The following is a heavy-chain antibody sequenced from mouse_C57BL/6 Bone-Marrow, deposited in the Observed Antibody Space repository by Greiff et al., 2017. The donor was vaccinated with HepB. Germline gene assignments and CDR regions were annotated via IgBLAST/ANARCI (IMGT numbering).Heavy chain of an antibody. D-gene: IGHD2-3*01. CDR2: IYPGDGDT. Sequence: QVQLQQSGPELVKPGASVKISCKASGYAFSSSWMNWVKQRPGKGLKWIGRIYPGDGDTNYNGKFKGKATLTADKSSSTAYMQLSSLTSEDSAVYFCARGRWLLSWFAYWGQGTLVTVSA. CDR3: ARGRWLLSWFAY. CDR1: GYAFSSSW. V-gene: IGHV1-82*01. J-gene: IGHJ3*01.